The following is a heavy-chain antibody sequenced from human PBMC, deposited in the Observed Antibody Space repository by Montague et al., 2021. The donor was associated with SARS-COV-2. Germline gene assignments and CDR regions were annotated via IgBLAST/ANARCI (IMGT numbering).Heavy chain of an antibody. CDR1: GDSVSSNSVS. CDR2: TYYRSKWYS. Sequence: CAISGDSVSSNSVSWSWLRQSPSRGLEWLGRTYYRSKWYSDYAPSLRSRLTVHPDASKNEFSLELNYVTPEDTAVYYCVRYSGWFYFDFWGQGTLVTVSS. CDR3: VRYSGWFYFDF. V-gene: IGHV6-1*01. D-gene: IGHD6-19*01. J-gene: IGHJ4*02.